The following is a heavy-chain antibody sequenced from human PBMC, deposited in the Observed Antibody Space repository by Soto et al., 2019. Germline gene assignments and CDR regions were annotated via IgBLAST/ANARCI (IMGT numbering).Heavy chain of an antibody. CDR3: VRIGRESASHYSWLDP. CDR1: GYSISSDFY. D-gene: IGHD1-26*01. J-gene: IGHJ5*02. Sequence: PSETLSLTCVVSGYSISSDFYWGWIRQPPGKGLEWIGSIYHSGTTYYNPSLRSRLTISVDTSSNHFSLMLTSVTAADTAVYHCVRIGRESASHYSWLDPWGQGSLVTVYS. CDR2: IYHSGTT. V-gene: IGHV4-38-2*01.